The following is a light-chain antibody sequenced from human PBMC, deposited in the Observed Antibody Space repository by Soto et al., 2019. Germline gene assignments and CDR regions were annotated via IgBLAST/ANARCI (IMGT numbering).Light chain of an antibody. Sequence: DIQMTQSPSTLSASVGDRVTITCRASQSISSWLAWYQQKPGEAPKVLIYKASILESGVPSRFSGSGSGAEFTLTISSLQPDDFAIYYCQQYSGYSGTFGGGTKVEIK. CDR3: QQYSGYSGT. V-gene: IGKV1-5*03. CDR2: KAS. J-gene: IGKJ4*01. CDR1: QSISSW.